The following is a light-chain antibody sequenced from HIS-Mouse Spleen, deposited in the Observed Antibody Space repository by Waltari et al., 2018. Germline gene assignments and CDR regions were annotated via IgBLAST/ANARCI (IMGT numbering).Light chain of an antibody. CDR3: SSYAGSNNLV. CDR1: SSDVGGYNY. Sequence: QSALTQPPSASGSPGQSVTISCTGTSSDVGGYNYVSWYQQHPGKAPELMIYEVSKRPPGVPDRFSGSKSGNTASLTVSGLQAEDEADYYCSSYAGSNNLVFGGGTKLTVL. CDR2: EVS. J-gene: IGLJ2*01. V-gene: IGLV2-8*01.